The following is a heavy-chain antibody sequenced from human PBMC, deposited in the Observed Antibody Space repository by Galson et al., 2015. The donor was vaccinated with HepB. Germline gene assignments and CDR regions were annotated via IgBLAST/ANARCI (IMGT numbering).Heavy chain of an antibody. Sequence: AISGDSVSSNSAAWNWIRQSPSRGLEWLGRTYYRSKWYNDYAVSVKSQITFNPDTSKNQFSLQLNSVTPEDTAVYYCARWRHDSGDFDYWSQGALVTVSS. V-gene: IGHV6-1*01. CDR2: TYYRSKWYN. CDR3: ARWRHDSGDFDY. J-gene: IGHJ4*02. CDR1: GDSVSSNSAA. D-gene: IGHD4-17*01.